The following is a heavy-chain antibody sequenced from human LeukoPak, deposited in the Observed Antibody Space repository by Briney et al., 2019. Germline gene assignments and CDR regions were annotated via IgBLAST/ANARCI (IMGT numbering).Heavy chain of an antibody. CDR1: VESFRVFY. V-gene: IGHV4-34*01. D-gene: IGHD4/OR15-4a*01. J-gene: IGHJ6*03. CDR2: INHSGTT. CDR3: ARVGSAAYGANPYYHYYMDV. Sequence: SETLSLTCAVYVESFRVFYWSWIRQSPGKGLEGMGEINHSGTTSYSPSLQSRVTISADTSKTQFSLNLTSVTAADTAVYYCARVGSAAYGANPYYHYYMDVWGKGTTVTVSS.